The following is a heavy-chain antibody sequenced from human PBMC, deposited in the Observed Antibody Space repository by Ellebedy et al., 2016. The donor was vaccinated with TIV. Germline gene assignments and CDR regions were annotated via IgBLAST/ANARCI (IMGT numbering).Heavy chain of an antibody. V-gene: IGHV1-69*04. CDR1: GGTFSNYA. CDR2: IIPILGRP. Sequence: ASVKVSCKASGGTFSNYAISWVRQAPGKGLEWMGRIIPILGRPDYAQNFQGRVTINADKSTGTPYLELSSLRSEDTAVYYCATDSRYSYGYRFDFWGQGTLVIVSS. J-gene: IGHJ4*02. CDR3: ATDSRYSYGYRFDF. D-gene: IGHD5-18*01.